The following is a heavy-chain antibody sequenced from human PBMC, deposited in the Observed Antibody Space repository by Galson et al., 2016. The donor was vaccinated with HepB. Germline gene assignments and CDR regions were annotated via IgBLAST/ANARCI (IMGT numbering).Heavy chain of an antibody. V-gene: IGHV3-11*06. CDR2: ISSSGSYT. CDR1: GFTFTDYY. J-gene: IGHJ6*02. D-gene: IGHD6-13*01. Sequence: SLRLSGAASGFTFTDYYMTWIRQAPGKGLEWVSYISSSGSYTNYADSVKGRFTISRDNARKSLYLQMNSLRPDDTAVYYWAREDSSWYGYYGMDVWGQGTTVTVSS. CDR3: AREDSSWYGYYGMDV.